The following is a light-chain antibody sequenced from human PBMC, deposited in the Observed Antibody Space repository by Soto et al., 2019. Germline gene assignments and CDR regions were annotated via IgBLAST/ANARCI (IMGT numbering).Light chain of an antibody. CDR1: QSLLHSNGYNY. CDR3: MQALQTQFT. J-gene: IGKJ3*01. Sequence: DLVMPQSPLSLPVTPGEPASISCRSSQSLLHSNGYNYLDWYLQKPGQSPQLLIYLGSNRASGVPDRCSGSGSGTDFTLKISRVEAEDVGVYYCMQALQTQFTFGPGTKVDIK. CDR2: LGS. V-gene: IGKV2-28*01.